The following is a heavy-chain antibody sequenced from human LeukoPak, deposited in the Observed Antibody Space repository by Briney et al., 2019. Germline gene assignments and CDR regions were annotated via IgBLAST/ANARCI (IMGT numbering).Heavy chain of an antibody. CDR2: IYYSGST. CDR1: GGSISSYY. Sequence: SETLSLTCTVSGGSISSYYWSWIRQPPGKGLEWIGYIYYSGSTNYNPSLKSRVTISVDTSKNQFSLKLSSVTAADTAVYYCARDPHSSGWYGGLFDPWGQGTLVTVSS. J-gene: IGHJ5*02. CDR3: ARDPHSSGWYGGLFDP. D-gene: IGHD6-19*01. V-gene: IGHV4-59*12.